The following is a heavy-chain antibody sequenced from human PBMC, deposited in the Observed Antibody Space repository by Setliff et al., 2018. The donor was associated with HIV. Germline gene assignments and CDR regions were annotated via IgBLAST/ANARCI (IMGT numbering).Heavy chain of an antibody. D-gene: IGHD6-13*01. CDR3: ARGLGIAAAGSRRQDNWFDP. Sequence: NPSETLSLTCAVSGYSISSGYFWAWIRQPPGKGLEWIGSIYHSGSTYYNPSLKSRVTKSVDTSKNQFSLRLSSVTAADTAMYYCARGLGIAAAGSRRQDNWFDPWGQGTLVTVSS. J-gene: IGHJ5*02. CDR1: GYSISSGYF. CDR2: IYHSGST. V-gene: IGHV4-38-2*01.